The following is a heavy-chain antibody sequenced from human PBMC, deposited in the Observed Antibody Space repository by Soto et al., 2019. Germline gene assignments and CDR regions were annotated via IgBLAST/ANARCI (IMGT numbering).Heavy chain of an antibody. V-gene: IGHV3-23*01. CDR1: GFTFSSYA. CDR3: AKVRDSSGYYFPFDY. Sequence: EVQLLESGGGLVQPGGSLRLSCAASGFTFSSYAMSWVRQAPGKGLEWVSAISGSGGSTYYADSVKGRFTNSRDNSKNTLYLQMNSLRAEDTAVYYCAKVRDSSGYYFPFDYWGQGTLVTVSS. J-gene: IGHJ4*02. CDR2: ISGSGGST. D-gene: IGHD3-22*01.